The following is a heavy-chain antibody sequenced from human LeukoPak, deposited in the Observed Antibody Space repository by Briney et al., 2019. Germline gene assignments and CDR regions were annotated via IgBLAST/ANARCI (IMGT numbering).Heavy chain of an antibody. CDR2: IMPLFNVP. Sequence: ASVTVSCKASGGTISNYVITWVRQAPGQGLEWMGGIMPLFNVPNYAQNFKGRVTITTDESTSTAYMQLSSLRSEDTAVYYCARVDRNHFSMDVWGKGTTVTVSS. D-gene: IGHD3-10*01. V-gene: IGHV1-69*05. CDR1: GGTISNYV. J-gene: IGHJ6*03. CDR3: ARVDRNHFSMDV.